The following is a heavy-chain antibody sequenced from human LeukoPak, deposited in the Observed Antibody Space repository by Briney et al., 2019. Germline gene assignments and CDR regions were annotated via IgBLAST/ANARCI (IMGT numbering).Heavy chain of an antibody. CDR3: ARDLGYYYDSSGYWPLDY. CDR2: INPNSGGT. J-gene: IGHJ4*02. V-gene: IGHV1-2*02. Sequence: ASVKVSCKASGGTFSSYAISWVRQAPGQGLEWMGWINPNSGGTNYAQKFQGRVTMTRDTSISTAYMELSRLRSDDTAVYYCARDLGYYYDSSGYWPLDYWGQGTLVTVSS. CDR1: GGTFSSYA. D-gene: IGHD3-22*01.